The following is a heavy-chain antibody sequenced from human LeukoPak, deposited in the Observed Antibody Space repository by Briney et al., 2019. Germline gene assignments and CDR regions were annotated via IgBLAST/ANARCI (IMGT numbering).Heavy chain of an antibody. V-gene: IGHV1-2*04. CDR3: ARASQWLVRGVDY. D-gene: IGHD6-19*01. Sequence: ASVKVSCKASGYTFTGYYMHWVRQAPGQGLEWMGWINPNSGGTNYAQKFQGWVTMTRDTSISTAYMELSRLRSDDTAVYYCARASQWLVRGVDYWGQGTLVTVSS. CDR1: GYTFTGYY. CDR2: INPNSGGT. J-gene: IGHJ4*02.